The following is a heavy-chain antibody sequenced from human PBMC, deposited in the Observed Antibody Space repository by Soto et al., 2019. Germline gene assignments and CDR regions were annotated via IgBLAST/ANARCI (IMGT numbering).Heavy chain of an antibody. J-gene: IGHJ6*02. CDR1: GFTFSNAW. CDR2: INHSGST. Sequence: GSLRLSCAASGFTFSNAWMSWVRQAPGKGLEWIGEINHSGSTNYNPSLKGRVTISVDTSKNQFSLKLSSVTAADTAVYYCARLGYSGSIRGYYYYGMDVWGQGTTVTVSS. V-gene: IGHV4-34*01. D-gene: IGHD1-26*01. CDR3: ARLGYSGSIRGYYYYGMDV.